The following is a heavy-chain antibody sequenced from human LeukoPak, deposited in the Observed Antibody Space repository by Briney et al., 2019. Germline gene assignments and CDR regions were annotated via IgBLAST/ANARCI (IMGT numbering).Heavy chain of an antibody. CDR1: GFTFSNAW. CDR3: TGETYGDYDFDY. D-gene: IGHD4-17*01. V-gene: IGHV3-15*01. J-gene: IGHJ4*02. CDR2: IKSKSVGGTI. Sequence: GESLRLSCAASGFTFSNAWMSWVRQAPGKGLELVGRIKSKSVGGTIDYAAPVKGRFTISRDDSKNTLYLQMNSLKTEDTAVYYYTGETYGDYDFDYWGQGTPVTVSS.